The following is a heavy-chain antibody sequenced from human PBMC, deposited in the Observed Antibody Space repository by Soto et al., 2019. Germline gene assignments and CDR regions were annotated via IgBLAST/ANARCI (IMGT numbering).Heavy chain of an antibody. CDR2: INSDGGGT. J-gene: IGHJ4*02. CDR3: AKDRLAGNFDY. CDR1: GFTFSSYW. Sequence: GGSLRLCCAASGFTFSSYWMHWVRQAPGKGLEWVARINSDGGGTYYADSVKGRFTISRDNAKNTLYLQMNSLRVEDTAVYYCAKDRLAGNFDYWGQGTQVTVSS. V-gene: IGHV3-74*01.